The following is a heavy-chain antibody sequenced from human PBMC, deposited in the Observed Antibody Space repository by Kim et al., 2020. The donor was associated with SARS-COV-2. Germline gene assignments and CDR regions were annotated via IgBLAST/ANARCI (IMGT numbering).Heavy chain of an antibody. J-gene: IGHJ4*03. D-gene: IGHD3-16*01. CDR2: ISYDGSNK. CDR1: GFTFSSYA. Sequence: GGSLRLSCAASGFTFSSYAMHWVRQAPGKGLEWVAVISYDGSNKYYADSVKGRFTISRDNSNNTLYLQMNSLRAEDTAVYYCARDRDDYVWGGFCYFD. V-gene: IGHV3-30*04. CDR3: ARDRDDYVWGGFCYFD.